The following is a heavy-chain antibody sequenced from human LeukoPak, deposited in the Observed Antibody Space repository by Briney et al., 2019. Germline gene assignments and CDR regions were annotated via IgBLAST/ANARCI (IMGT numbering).Heavy chain of an antibody. J-gene: IGHJ4*02. CDR1: GGSFSGYY. V-gene: IGHV4-34*01. D-gene: IGHD3-10*01. Sequence: SETLSLTCADYGGSFSGYYWSWIRQPPGKGLEWIGEINHSGSTNYNPSLKSRVTISVDTSKNQFSLKLSSVTAADTAVYYCARDYYGSGSYWAEGTLVTVSS. CDR2: INHSGST. CDR3: ARDYYGSGSY.